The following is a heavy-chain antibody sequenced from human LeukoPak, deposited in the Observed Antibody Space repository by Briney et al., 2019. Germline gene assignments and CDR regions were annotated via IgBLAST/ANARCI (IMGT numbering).Heavy chain of an antibody. V-gene: IGHV1-18*01. J-gene: IGHJ3*02. Sequence: ASVKVSCKASGYTFTSYGISWVRQAPGQGLEWMGWISAYNGNTNYAQKLQGRVTMTTDTSTSTAYMELRSLRSDDTAVYYCARDRRNVLLWFGESNAFDIWGQGTMVTVSS. CDR3: ARDRRNVLLWFGESNAFDI. CDR2: ISAYNGNT. D-gene: IGHD3-10*01. CDR1: GYTFTSYG.